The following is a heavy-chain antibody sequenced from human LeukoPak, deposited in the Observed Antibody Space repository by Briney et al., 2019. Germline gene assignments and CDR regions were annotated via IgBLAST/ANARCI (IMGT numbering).Heavy chain of an antibody. Sequence: ASVKVSCKASGYTFTGYYMHWVRQAPGQGLEWMGRINPNSGGTNYAQKFQGRVTMTRDTSISTAYMELSGLRSDDTAGYYCARVREGGAIDYWGQGTLVTVSS. CDR2: INPNSGGT. CDR1: GYTFTGYY. V-gene: IGHV1-2*06. CDR3: ARVREGGAIDY. J-gene: IGHJ4*02. D-gene: IGHD1-26*01.